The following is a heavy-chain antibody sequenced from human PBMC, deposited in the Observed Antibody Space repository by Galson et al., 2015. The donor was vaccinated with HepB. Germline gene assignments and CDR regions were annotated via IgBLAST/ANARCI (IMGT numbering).Heavy chain of an antibody. CDR1: GGSLSDDY. Sequence: ETLFPTCAVYGGSLSDDYWCWLRQPPGKGLEWTGEINDSGKTNDNPSLKSRVSMSVDTSKKPISLKLTPVTAADTAVYYCARVVAVGGAPPFDYWGQGTLVTVSS. CDR2: INDSGKT. V-gene: IGHV4-34*01. J-gene: IGHJ4*02. D-gene: IGHD6-19*01. CDR3: ARVVAVGGAPPFDY.